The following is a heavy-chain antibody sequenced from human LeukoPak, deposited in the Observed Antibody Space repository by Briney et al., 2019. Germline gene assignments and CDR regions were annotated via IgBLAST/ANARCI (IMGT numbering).Heavy chain of an antibody. Sequence: SETLSLTCTVSGGSMSNYHWSWIRQSPGEGREWIGYIYYTGSTDYNPSLKSRVTISVDTSKNEFSLKLSSVTAADTAVYYCARIILTGYIRFDPWGQGTLATVSS. J-gene: IGHJ5*02. CDR3: ARIILTGYIRFDP. V-gene: IGHV4-59*01. D-gene: IGHD3-9*01. CDR1: GGSMSNYH. CDR2: IYYTGST.